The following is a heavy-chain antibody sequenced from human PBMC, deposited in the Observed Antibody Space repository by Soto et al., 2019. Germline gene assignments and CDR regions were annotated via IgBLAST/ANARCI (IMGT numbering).Heavy chain of an antibody. CDR2: MNHDSGST. D-gene: IGHD6-19*01. CDR3: ARGRFISKGYDSGWYIAH. V-gene: IGHV1-8*01. CDR1: GYPFTSYH. Sequence: QVQLVQSGAEVKKPGASVKVSCKPSGYPFTSYHVNCVRQAPGQGLEWMGWMNHDSGSTDYALKFQGRLTMTRNTSMSTAYLELRSLTSEDTAIYYCARGRFISKGYDSGWYIAHCGQGTQVIVSS. J-gene: IGHJ5*02.